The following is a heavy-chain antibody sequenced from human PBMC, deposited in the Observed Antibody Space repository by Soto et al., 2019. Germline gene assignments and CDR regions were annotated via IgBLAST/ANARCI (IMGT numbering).Heavy chain of an antibody. Sequence: KASETLSLTCTVSGGSISSYYWSWIRQPPGKGLEWIGYIYYSGSTNYNPSIKSRVTISVDTSKNQFSLKLSSVTAADTAVYYCVSVPNSSPGRRYYYYMGVWGKGTTVTVSS. V-gene: IGHV4-59*08. CDR3: VSVPNSSPGRRYYYYMGV. D-gene: IGHD6-13*01. CDR2: IYYSGST. J-gene: IGHJ6*03. CDR1: GGSISSYY.